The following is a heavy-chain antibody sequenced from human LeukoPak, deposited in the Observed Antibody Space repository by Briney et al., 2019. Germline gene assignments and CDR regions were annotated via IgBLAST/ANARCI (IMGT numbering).Heavy chain of an antibody. CDR3: ARSIMVRGVIPNTIGVFDP. J-gene: IGHJ5*02. V-gene: IGHV1-58*01. Sequence: VASVKVSCKASGFTFTSSAVQWVRQARGQRLEWIGWIVVGSGNTNYAQKFQGRVTMTRDTSTSTVYMELSSLRSEDTAVYYCARSIMVRGVIPNTIGVFDPWGQGTLVTVSS. CDR1: GFTFTSSA. CDR2: IVVGSGNT. D-gene: IGHD3-10*01.